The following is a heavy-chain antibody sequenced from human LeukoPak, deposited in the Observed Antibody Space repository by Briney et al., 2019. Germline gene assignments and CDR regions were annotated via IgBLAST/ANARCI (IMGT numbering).Heavy chain of an antibody. D-gene: IGHD3-22*01. J-gene: IGHJ4*02. Sequence: GGSLRLSCAASGFTFSSYGMHWVRQAPGKGLDWVAFIRYDGSEKDYADSVKGRFTISRDNSKNTVYLEMNSPRAEDTAVYYCAKDLTYDTTGFDYWGQGTLVTVSS. CDR3: AKDLTYDTTGFDY. CDR2: IRYDGSEK. V-gene: IGHV3-30*02. CDR1: GFTFSSYG.